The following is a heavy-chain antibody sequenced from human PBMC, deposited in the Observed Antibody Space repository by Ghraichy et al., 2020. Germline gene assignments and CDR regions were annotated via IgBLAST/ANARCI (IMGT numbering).Heavy chain of an antibody. Sequence: SETLSLTCAVYGGSFSGYYWSWIRQPPGKGLEWIGEINHSGSTNYNPSLKSRVTISVDTSKNQFSPKLSSVTAADTAVYYGARGGYYDRRNWFDPWGQGTLVTVSS. V-gene: IGHV4-34*01. CDR3: ARGGYYDRRNWFDP. CDR1: GGSFSGYY. J-gene: IGHJ5*02. CDR2: INHSGST. D-gene: IGHD3-22*01.